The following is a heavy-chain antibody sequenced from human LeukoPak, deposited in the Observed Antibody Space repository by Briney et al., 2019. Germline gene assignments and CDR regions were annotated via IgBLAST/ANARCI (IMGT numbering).Heavy chain of an antibody. V-gene: IGHV5-51*01. Sequence: GESLKISFQSSGYNFTPYWIVWVRPMPGKGLEWMGITFAGYSYTIYSPSFQGQVTISVDKSISTAYLQWSSLKASDTAMYYCARHFHPAETTGGYFDLWGRGTLVTVSA. CDR3: ARHFHPAETTGGYFDL. D-gene: IGHD4-17*01. J-gene: IGHJ2*01. CDR2: TFAGYSYT. CDR1: GYNFTPYW.